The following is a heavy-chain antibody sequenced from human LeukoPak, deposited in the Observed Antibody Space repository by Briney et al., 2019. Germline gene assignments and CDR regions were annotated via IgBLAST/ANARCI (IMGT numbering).Heavy chain of an antibody. CDR3: ARDKDYSESGGHGDWGYYFDY. D-gene: IGHD3-22*01. Sequence: GGSLILSCAASGFSFSSYEMIWVRQAPGKGLEWISYINSGSGTNIFYAHSVKERFTISRDNAKNSLYLQMNTLRAEDTAVYYCARDKDYSESGGHGDWGYYFDYWGQGALVTVSS. CDR1: GFSFSSYE. CDR2: INSGSGTNI. J-gene: IGHJ4*02. V-gene: IGHV3-48*03.